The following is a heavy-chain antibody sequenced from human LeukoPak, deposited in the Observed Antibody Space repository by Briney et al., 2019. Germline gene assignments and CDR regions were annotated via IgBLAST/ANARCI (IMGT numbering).Heavy chain of an antibody. D-gene: IGHD4-17*01. V-gene: IGHV3-7*04. J-gene: IGHJ4*02. CDR3: ARKNDYGDLHFDY. CDR1: GFTFSSYW. Sequence: GGSLRLSCAASGFTFSSYWMSWVRQAPGKGLEWVANIKQGGSEKYYVDSVKGRFTISRDNAKNSLYLQMNSLRAEDTAVYYCARKNDYGDLHFDYWGQGTLVTVSS. CDR2: IKQGGSEK.